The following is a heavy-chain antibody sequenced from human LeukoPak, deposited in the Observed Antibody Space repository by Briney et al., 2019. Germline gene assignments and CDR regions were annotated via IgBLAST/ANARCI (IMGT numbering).Heavy chain of an antibody. J-gene: IGHJ3*02. CDR3: ARDSGGKGYDAFDI. V-gene: IGHV3-21*01. Sequence: GGSLRLSCAASGFTFSSHSMNWVRQAPGKGLEWVSSISSSSSYIYYADSVKGRFTISRDNAKNSLYLQMNSLRAEDTAVYYCARDSGGKGYDAFDIWGQGTMVTVSS. CDR1: GFTFSSHS. CDR2: ISSSSSYI. D-gene: IGHD4-23*01.